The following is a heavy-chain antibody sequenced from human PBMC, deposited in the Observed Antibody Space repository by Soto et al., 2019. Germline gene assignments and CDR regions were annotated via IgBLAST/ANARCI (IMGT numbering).Heavy chain of an antibody. J-gene: IGHJ6*02. CDR1: GYAFTSYD. CDR2: MNPNSGNT. CDR3: ARTHSSSWLYYYYGMDV. V-gene: IGHV1-8*01. D-gene: IGHD6-13*01. Sequence: ASVKVSCKASGYAFTSYDINWVRQATGQGLEWMGWMNPNSGNTGYAQKFQGRVTMTRDTSISTAYMELSSLRSEDTAVYYCARTHSSSWLYYYYGMDVWGQGTTVTVSS.